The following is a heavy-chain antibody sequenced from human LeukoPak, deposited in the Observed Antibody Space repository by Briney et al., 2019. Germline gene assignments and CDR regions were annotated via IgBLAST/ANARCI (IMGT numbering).Heavy chain of an antibody. CDR2: IWYDGNNK. V-gene: IGHV3-33*08. Sequence: GGSLRLSCAASGFTFSSYGMHWVSQAPGKGLEWVALIWYDGNNKYYADSVKGRFTISRDNSKNTLYLQLNSLRAEDTAVYYCARQHCSGGDCYFFDWGQGTLVTVSS. CDR3: ARQHCSGGDCYFFD. CDR1: GFTFSSYG. J-gene: IGHJ4*02. D-gene: IGHD2-15*01.